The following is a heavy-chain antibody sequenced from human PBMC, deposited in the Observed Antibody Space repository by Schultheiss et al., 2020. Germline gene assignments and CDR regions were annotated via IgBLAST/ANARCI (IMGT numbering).Heavy chain of an antibody. CDR1: GGSISSSSYY. V-gene: IGHV4-39*07. CDR3: ARGGGAIFGVMDV. Sequence: SETLSLTCTVSGGSISSSSYYWGWIRQPPGKGLEWIGSIYYSGSTNYNPSLKSRVTISVDTSKNQFSLKLSSVTAADTAVYYCARGGGAIFGVMDVWGQGTTVTVSS. CDR2: IYYSGST. D-gene: IGHD3-3*01. J-gene: IGHJ6*02.